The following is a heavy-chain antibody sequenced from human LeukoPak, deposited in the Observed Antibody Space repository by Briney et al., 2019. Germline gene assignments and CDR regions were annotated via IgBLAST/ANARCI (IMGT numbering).Heavy chain of an antibody. D-gene: IGHD6-19*01. Sequence: SETLSLTCTVSGYFISSGYYWGWIRQPPGKGLEWIASIYQSGSTYYNPSLKSRVTMSVDTSKNQFSLKLSSVTAADTAVYYCASVISKYSSGWYGGLGVFDYWGQGTLVTVSS. V-gene: IGHV4-38-2*02. CDR2: IYQSGST. CDR3: ASVISKYSSGWYGGLGVFDY. J-gene: IGHJ4*02. CDR1: GYFISSGYY.